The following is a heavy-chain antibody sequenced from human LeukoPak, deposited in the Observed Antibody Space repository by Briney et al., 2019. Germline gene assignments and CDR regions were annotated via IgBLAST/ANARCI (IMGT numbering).Heavy chain of an antibody. D-gene: IGHD3-10*01. CDR3: ARARFGELLDAFDI. CDR1: GYIFTSYG. J-gene: IGHJ3*02. CDR2: INTYNGNT. V-gene: IGHV1-18*01. Sequence: GASVKVSCKASGYIFTSYGINWVRQAPGQGLEWMGWINTYNGNTNYAQKLQGRVTMTRDTSTSTVYMELSSLRSEDTAVYYCARARFGELLDAFDIWGQGTMVTVSS.